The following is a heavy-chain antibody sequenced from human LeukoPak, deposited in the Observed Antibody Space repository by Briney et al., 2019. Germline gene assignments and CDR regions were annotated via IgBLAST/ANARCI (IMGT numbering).Heavy chain of an antibody. CDR1: GFTFSSYW. CDR3: ARSYYYGSGSSANWFDP. D-gene: IGHD3-10*01. J-gene: IGHJ5*02. Sequence: PGGSLRLSCAASGFTFSSYWMSWVRQAPGKGLEWVANIKQDGSEKYYVDSVKGRFTISRDNAKNSLYLQMNSLRAEDTAVYYCARSYYYGSGSSANWFDPWGQGTLVTVSS. CDR2: IKQDGSEK. V-gene: IGHV3-7*01.